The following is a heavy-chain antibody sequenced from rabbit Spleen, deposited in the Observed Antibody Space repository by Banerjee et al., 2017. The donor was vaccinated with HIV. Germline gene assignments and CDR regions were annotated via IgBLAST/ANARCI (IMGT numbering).Heavy chain of an antibody. Sequence: QSLEESGGDLVKPGASLTLTCTASGFTFNDYWMCWVRQAPGKGLEWIACIAGGSNGNRAYASWAKGRFPISKTSSTTVTLQMTSLTAADTATYFCARGEHFSVGFSAFAIYLDLWGPGTLVTVS. V-gene: IGHV1S40*01. J-gene: IGHJ4*01. CDR2: IAGGSNGNR. CDR3: ARGEHFSVGFSAFAIYLDL. CDR1: GFTFNDYW. D-gene: IGHD6-1*01.